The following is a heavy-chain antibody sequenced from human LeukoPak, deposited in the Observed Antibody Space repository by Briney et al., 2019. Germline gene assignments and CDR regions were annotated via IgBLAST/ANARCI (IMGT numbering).Heavy chain of an antibody. CDR2: IYSGGST. Sequence: PGGSLRLSCAASGFTVSSNYMSWVRQAPGKGLEWVSVIYSGGSTYYADSVEGRFTISRDNSKNTLYLQMSSLRAEDTAVYYCARDHSSSTFDPWGQGTLVTVSS. CDR3: ARDHSSSTFDP. V-gene: IGHV3-53*01. D-gene: IGHD6-6*01. J-gene: IGHJ5*02. CDR1: GFTVSSNY.